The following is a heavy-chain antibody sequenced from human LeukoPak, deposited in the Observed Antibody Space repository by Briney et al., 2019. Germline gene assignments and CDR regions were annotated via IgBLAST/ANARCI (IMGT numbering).Heavy chain of an antibody. CDR3: DTARCSFDTCNSEIDY. V-gene: IGHV1-2*02. Sequence: ASVKLSCKASGYTFIGYYIHWEREAPGQGLERMGWINPNSGDTNYAQEFQGRVTMTRDTAISTAYLEMSMLTSDDTAVHYCDTARCSFDTCNSEIDYWGQGTLVTASS. J-gene: IGHJ4*02. D-gene: IGHD2-15*01. CDR2: INPNSGDT. CDR1: GYTFIGYY.